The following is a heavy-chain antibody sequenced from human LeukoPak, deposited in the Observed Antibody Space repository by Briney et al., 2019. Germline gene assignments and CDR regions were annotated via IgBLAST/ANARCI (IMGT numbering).Heavy chain of an antibody. CDR1: GFTFSGSA. Sequence: GGSLRLSCAASGFTFSGSAMHWVRQASGKGLEWVGRIRSKANSYATAYAASVKGRFTISRDDSKNTAYLQMNSLKTEDTAVYYCTRLRYDSRGYYPPGGDYWGQGPLVTVSS. J-gene: IGHJ4*02. CDR2: IRSKANSYAT. V-gene: IGHV3-73*01. D-gene: IGHD3-22*01. CDR3: TRLRYDSRGYYPPGGDY.